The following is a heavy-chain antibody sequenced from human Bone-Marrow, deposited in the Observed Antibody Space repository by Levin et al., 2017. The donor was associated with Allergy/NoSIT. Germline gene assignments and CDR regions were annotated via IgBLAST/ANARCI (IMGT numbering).Heavy chain of an antibody. J-gene: IGHJ3*02. D-gene: IGHD3-9*01. V-gene: IGHV1-18*01. Sequence: GESLKISCKASGYTFTSYGISWVRQAPGQGLEWMGWISAYNGNTNYAQKLQGRVTMTTDTSTSTAYMELRSLRFDDTAVYYCAREGAYYDILTGYPHDAFDSWGQGTMVTVSS. CDR2: ISAYNGNT. CDR3: AREGAYYDILTGYPHDAFDS. CDR1: GYTFTSYG.